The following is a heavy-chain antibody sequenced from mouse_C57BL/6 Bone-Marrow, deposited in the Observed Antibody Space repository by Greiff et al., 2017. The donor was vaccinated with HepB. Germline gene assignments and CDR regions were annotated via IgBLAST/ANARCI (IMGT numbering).Heavy chain of an antibody. J-gene: IGHJ2*01. Sequence: EVQRVESVAELVRPGASVKLSCTASGFNIKNTYMHWVKQRPEQGLEWIGRIDPANGNTKYAPKFQGKATITADTSSNTAYLQLSSLTSEDTAIYYCARGVVAPYYFDYWGQGTTLTVSS. CDR1: GFNIKNTY. CDR2: IDPANGNT. V-gene: IGHV14-3*01. D-gene: IGHD1-1*01. CDR3: ARGVVAPYYFDY.